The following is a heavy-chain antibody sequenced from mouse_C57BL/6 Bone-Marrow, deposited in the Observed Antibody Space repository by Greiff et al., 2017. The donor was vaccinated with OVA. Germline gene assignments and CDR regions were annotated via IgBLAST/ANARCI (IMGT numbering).Heavy chain of an antibody. J-gene: IGHJ2*01. Sequence: VQLQQSGPGLAKPSQTLSLTCSVTGYSITSDYWNWIRQFPGNKLEYMGYISYSGSTYYNPSLKSRISINRDTSKNQYYLQLNSVTTEDTATYYCARYPDYYGSSYDYFDYWGQGTTLTVSS. CDR3: ARYPDYYGSSYDYFDY. CDR1: GYSITSDY. D-gene: IGHD1-1*01. V-gene: IGHV3-8*01. CDR2: ISYSGST.